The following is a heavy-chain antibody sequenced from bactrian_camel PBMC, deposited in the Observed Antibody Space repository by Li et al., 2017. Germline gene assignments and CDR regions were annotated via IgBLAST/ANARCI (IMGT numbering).Heavy chain of an antibody. D-gene: IGHD6*01. CDR2: IDGYGIT. Sequence: HVQLVESGGGSVQAGGSLTLSCAAGRYTYKRNCMGWFRQSPGKEREGVANIDGYGITNYPDSVKGRFTISEDSAKNTLYLQMNSLKPEDTAMYYCAASANYGSRCNGRSSRVQYIYWGQGTQVTVS. V-gene: IGHV3S53*01. CDR1: RYTYKRNC. J-gene: IGHJ4*01. CDR3: AASANYGSRCNGRSSRVQYIY.